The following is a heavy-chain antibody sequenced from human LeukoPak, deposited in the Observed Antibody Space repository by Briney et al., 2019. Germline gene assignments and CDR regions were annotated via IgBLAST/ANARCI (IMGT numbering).Heavy chain of an antibody. J-gene: IGHJ4*02. CDR2: IKSRSDGGTT. CDR1: GFTFRNAW. Sequence: GGSLRLSCAASGFTFRNAWVSWVRQAPGKGLEWVGRIKSRSDGGTTGYAAPVKGRFTIWRDDSRNTLYLQMDSLKTEDTAVYYCITIYDYIWGVWGQGTLVTVSS. D-gene: IGHD3-16*01. V-gene: IGHV3-15*01. CDR3: ITIYDYIWGV.